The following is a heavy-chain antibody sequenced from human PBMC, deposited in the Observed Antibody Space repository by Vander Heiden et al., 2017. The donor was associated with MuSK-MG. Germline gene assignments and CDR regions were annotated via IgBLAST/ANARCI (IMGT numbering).Heavy chain of an antibody. CDR3: ARGVSDILTGYREGFDY. D-gene: IGHD3-9*01. CDR1: GGSFSGYS. J-gene: IGHJ4*02. Sequence: QVQLQQWGAGLLKSSETLSLTCAVYGGSFSGYSWSWIRQSPGKGLEWIGEINHSGGTKYNPSLKSRVTISVDTSKNQFSLKLSSVTAADTAVYYCARGVSDILTGYREGFDYWGQGTLVTVSS. V-gene: IGHV4-34*01. CDR2: INHSGGT.